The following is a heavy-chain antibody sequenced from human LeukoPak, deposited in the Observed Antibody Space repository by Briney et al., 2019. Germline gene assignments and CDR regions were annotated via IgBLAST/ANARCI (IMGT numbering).Heavy chain of an antibody. Sequence: PGGSLRLSCAASGFTFSSYAMSWVRQAPGKGLEWVSAISGSGGSTYYADSVKGRFTISRDNSKNTLYLQMNSLRAEDTAVYYCAKAYSPTYCYDSSGPRGFDYWGQGTLVTVSS. J-gene: IGHJ4*02. CDR1: GFTFSSYA. CDR2: ISGSGGST. D-gene: IGHD3-22*01. CDR3: AKAYSPTYCYDSSGPRGFDY. V-gene: IGHV3-23*01.